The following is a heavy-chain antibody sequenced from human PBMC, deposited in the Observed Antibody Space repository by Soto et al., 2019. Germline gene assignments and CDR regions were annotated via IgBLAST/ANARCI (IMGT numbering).Heavy chain of an antibody. J-gene: IGHJ4*02. CDR2: IYYSGST. CDR1: GGSISSYY. D-gene: IGHD6-19*01. Sequence: SETLSLTCTVSGGSISSYYWRWIRQPPGKGLEWIGYIYYSGSTNYNPSLKSRVTISVDTSKNQFSLKLSSVTAADTAVYYCAREAIAVAGRFDYWGQGTLVTVSS. V-gene: IGHV4-59*01. CDR3: AREAIAVAGRFDY.